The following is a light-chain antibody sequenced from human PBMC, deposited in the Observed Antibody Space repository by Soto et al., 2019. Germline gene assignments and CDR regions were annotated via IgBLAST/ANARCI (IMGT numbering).Light chain of an antibody. CDR2: ATS. J-gene: IGKJ3*01. V-gene: IGKV3-15*01. CDR1: QSVSSN. CDR3: QHHNNWPLT. Sequence: EIVMTQSPATLSVSPGERASLSCRASQSVSSNLAWYQQKPGQTPRLLIYATSTRATGIPARFSGSGSGTEFTLTISSLQSEDFAVYYCQHHNNWPLTFG.